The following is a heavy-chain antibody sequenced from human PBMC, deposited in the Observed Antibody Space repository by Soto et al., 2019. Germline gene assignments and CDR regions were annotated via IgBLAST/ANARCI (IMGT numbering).Heavy chain of an antibody. D-gene: IGHD3-10*01. J-gene: IGHJ6*02. Sequence: LGESLKISCKGSGYSFTSYWIGWVRQMPGKGLEWMGIIYPGDSDTRYSPSFQGQVTISADKSISTAYLQWSSLKASDTAMYYCARSGITMVRGVITHDYYYYGMDVWGQGTTVTVSS. CDR3: ARSGITMVRGVITHDYYYYGMDV. V-gene: IGHV5-51*01. CDR2: IYPGDSDT. CDR1: GYSFTSYW.